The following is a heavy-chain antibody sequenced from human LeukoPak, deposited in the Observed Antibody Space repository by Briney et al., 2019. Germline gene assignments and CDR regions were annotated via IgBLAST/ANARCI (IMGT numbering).Heavy chain of an antibody. CDR2: IIPILGIA. D-gene: IGHD4-17*01. CDR3: ARGTTPPNWFDP. CDR1: GGTFSSYT. V-gene: IGHV1-69*02. J-gene: IGHJ5*02. Sequence: SVTVSCKASGGTFSSYTISWVRQAPGQGLEWMGRIIPILGIANYAQKFQGRVTITADKSTSTAYMELSSLRSEDTAVYYCARGTTPPNWFDPWGQGTLVTVSS.